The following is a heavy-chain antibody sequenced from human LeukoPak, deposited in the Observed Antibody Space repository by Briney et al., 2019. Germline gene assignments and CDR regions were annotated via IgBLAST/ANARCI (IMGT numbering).Heavy chain of an antibody. CDR1: GYTFTGYY. CDR3: ANQGPHYDFWSGYSNWFDP. CDR2: INPNSGGT. Sequence: ASVKVSCKASGYTFTGYYMHWVRQAPGQGLEWMGRINPNSGGTNYAQKFQGRVTMTRDTSISTAYMELSRLRSDDTAVYYCANQGPHYDFWSGYSNWFDPWGQGTLVTVSS. J-gene: IGHJ5*02. V-gene: IGHV1-2*06. D-gene: IGHD3-3*01.